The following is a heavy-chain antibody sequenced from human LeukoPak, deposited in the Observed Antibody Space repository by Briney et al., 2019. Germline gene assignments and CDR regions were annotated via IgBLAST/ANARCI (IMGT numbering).Heavy chain of an antibody. CDR2: ISSSSSTI. CDR1: GFTFSSYS. D-gene: IGHD3-22*01. Sequence: PGGSLRLSCAASGFTFSSYSMNWVRQAPGKGLEWVSYISSSSSTIYYADSVKGRFTISRDNAKNSLYLHMNSLRAEDTAVYYCARDQSSGRSASSYWGQGTLVTVSS. CDR3: ARDQSSGRSASSY. V-gene: IGHV3-48*01. J-gene: IGHJ4*02.